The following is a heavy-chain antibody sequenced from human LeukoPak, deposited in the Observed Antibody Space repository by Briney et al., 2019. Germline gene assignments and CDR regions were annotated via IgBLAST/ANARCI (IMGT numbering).Heavy chain of an antibody. CDR3: VKEYHSRGFGAYFDY. CDR2: ISSDGSIK. CDR1: GFNFASNW. V-gene: IGHV3-30*18. Sequence: GGSLRLSCAASGFNFASNWMHWVRQAPGKGLEWVAVISSDGSIKVYADSVKGRFTLSRDNSINTVDLQMNSLRAEDTAVYYCVKEYHSRGFGAYFDYWGQGTLVTVSS. D-gene: IGHD3-3*01. J-gene: IGHJ4*02.